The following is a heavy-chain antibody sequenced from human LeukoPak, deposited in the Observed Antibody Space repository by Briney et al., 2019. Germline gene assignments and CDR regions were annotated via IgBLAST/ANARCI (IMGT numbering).Heavy chain of an antibody. V-gene: IGHV3-30*18. J-gene: IGHJ4*02. Sequence: PGGSLRLSCAASGFTFSSYGMHWVRQAPGKGLEWVAVISSDGSNKYYADSVKGRFTISRDNSKNTLYLQMNSLRAEDTAVYYCAKDSQTFYYDSSGSLDVWGQGTLVTVSS. CDR3: AKDSQTFYYDSSGSLDV. CDR2: ISSDGSNK. CDR1: GFTFSSYG. D-gene: IGHD3-22*01.